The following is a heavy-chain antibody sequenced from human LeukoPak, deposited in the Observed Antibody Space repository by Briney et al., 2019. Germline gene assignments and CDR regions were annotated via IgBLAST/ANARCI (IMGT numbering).Heavy chain of an antibody. CDR3: ARGGGSGSYESFDY. CDR2: ISGGGST. V-gene: IGHV3-53*01. D-gene: IGHD3-10*01. CDR1: GFSVNSNY. J-gene: IGHJ4*02. Sequence: PGGSLRLSCAASGFSVNSNYMSWVRQAPGKGLEWVSIISGGGSTYYADSVKGRFTISRDISKNTLYLQMNSLRAEDTAVYYCARGGGSGSYESFDYWGQGAPVTVSS.